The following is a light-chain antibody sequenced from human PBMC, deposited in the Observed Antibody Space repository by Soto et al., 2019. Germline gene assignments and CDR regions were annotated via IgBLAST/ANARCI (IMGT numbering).Light chain of an antibody. Sequence: DIQMTQSPSTLSASVGDTVTITCRASQSISSWLAWYQQKAGKAPRLLIYDASDLESGVPSRFSGSGSGTEFTLTISSLQPDDFATYYSQQYLTYTFGRGTKLEIK. CDR1: QSISSW. J-gene: IGKJ2*01. V-gene: IGKV1-5*01. CDR3: QQYLTYT. CDR2: DAS.